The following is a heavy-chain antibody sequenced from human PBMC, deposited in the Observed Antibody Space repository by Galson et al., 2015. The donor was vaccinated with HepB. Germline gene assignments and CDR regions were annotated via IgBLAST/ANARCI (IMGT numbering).Heavy chain of an antibody. D-gene: IGHD3-9*01. CDR3: ARDVDWSPRYYFDY. V-gene: IGHV3-33*01. CDR2: IWYDGSNK. CDR1: GFTFSSYG. Sequence: SLRLSGAASGFTFSSYGMHWVRQAPGKGLEWVAVIWYDGSNKYYADSVKGRFTISRDNSKNTLYLQMNSLRAEDTAVYYCARDVDWSPRYYFDYWGQGTLVTLSS. J-gene: IGHJ4*02.